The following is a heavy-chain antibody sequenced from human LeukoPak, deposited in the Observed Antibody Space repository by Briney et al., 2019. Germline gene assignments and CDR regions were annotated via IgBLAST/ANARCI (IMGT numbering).Heavy chain of an antibody. Sequence: GGSLRLSCAASGFTFSSYSMNWVRQAPGKGLEWVSSISSSSSYIYYADSVKGRFTISRDNAKNSLYLQMNSLRAEDTAVYYCARVSGPGIAVLYYFDYWGQGTLVTVSS. J-gene: IGHJ4*02. D-gene: IGHD6-19*01. CDR2: ISSSSSYI. CDR3: ARVSGPGIAVLYYFDY. CDR1: GFTFSSYS. V-gene: IGHV3-21*01.